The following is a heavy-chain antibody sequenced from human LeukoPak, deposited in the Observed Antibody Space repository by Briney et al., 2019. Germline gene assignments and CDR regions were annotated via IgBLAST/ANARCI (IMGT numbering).Heavy chain of an antibody. CDR3: AKGSCSSTSXYGXYXXXXXDV. D-gene: IGHD2-2*01. CDR2: IGASGGTT. V-gene: IGHV3-23*01. Sequence: PGGSLRLSCAASGFTFSNYAMSWVRQAPGKGLEWVSAIGASGGTTYYADSVKGRFTISRDSSKKTLYLQMDSLSAEDTAVYYCAKGSCSSTSXYGXYXXXXXDVWXQGTTVTVS. J-gene: IGHJ6*02. CDR1: GFTFSNYA.